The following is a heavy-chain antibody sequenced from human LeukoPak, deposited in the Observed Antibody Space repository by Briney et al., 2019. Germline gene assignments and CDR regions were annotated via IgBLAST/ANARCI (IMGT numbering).Heavy chain of an antibody. CDR3: ARGLYYYGSGSHTPYYYYMDV. Sequence: SETLSLTCTVSGGSIGSYYWSWIRQPPGKGLEWIGEINHSGSTNYNPSLKSRVTISVDTSKNQFSLKLSSVTAADTAVYYCARGLYYYGSGSHTPYYYYMDVWGKGTTVTVSS. J-gene: IGHJ6*03. CDR2: INHSGST. D-gene: IGHD3-10*01. V-gene: IGHV4-34*01. CDR1: GGSIGSYY.